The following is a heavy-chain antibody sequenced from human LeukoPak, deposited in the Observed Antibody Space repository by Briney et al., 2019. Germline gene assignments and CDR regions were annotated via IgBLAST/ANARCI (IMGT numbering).Heavy chain of an antibody. CDR1: GGSISSSY. CDR3: ARYGGNSAFYWYFDL. D-gene: IGHD4-23*01. V-gene: IGHV4-59*01. Sequence: SETLSLTCAVSGGSISSSYWSWIRQPPGKGLEWIGYIYYSGSTDYNPSLKSRVTISVDTSKNQFSLKLSSVTAADTAVYYCARYGGNSAFYWYFDLWGRGTLVTVSS. CDR2: IYYSGST. J-gene: IGHJ2*01.